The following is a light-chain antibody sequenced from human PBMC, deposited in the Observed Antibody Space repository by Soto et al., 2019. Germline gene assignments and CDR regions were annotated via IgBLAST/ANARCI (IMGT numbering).Light chain of an antibody. CDR1: GSDVGGYNY. J-gene: IGLJ1*01. V-gene: IGLV2-14*01. Sequence: QSVLTQPASVSGAPGQPITISCTGAGSDVGGYNYVSWYQQHPGKAPKLMIYDVSNRPSGVSNRFSGSKSGNTASLTISGLQAEDEADCYCSSYTSSSTLDYVFGTGTKVTVL. CDR2: DVS. CDR3: SSYTSSSTLDYV.